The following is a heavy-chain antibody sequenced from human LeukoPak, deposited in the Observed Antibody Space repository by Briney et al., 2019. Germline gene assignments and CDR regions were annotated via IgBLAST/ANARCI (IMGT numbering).Heavy chain of an antibody. J-gene: IGHJ4*02. CDR2: ISGSGTST. V-gene: IGHV3-23*01. CDR3: ASRNYYDSSGYYYYYFDY. D-gene: IGHD3-22*01. Sequence: GGSLRLSCAASGFTFSSYAMSWVRQAPGKGLEWVSGISGSGTSTYYADSVKGRFTISRDNSKNTLYLQMNSLRAEDTAVYYCASRNYYDSSGYYYYYFDYWGQGILVTVSS. CDR1: GFTFSSYA.